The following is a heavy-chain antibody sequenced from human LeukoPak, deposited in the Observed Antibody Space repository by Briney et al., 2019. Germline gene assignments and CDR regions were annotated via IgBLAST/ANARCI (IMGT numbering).Heavy chain of an antibody. V-gene: IGHV1-18*01. Sequence: ASVKVSCKASGYTFTSYGISWVRQAPGQGLEWMGLISAYNGNTNYAQKLQGRVTMTTDTSTSTAYMELRSLRSDDTAVYYCAREFGLLWFGESFNYFDYWGQGTLVTVSS. CDR2: ISAYNGNT. CDR3: AREFGLLWFGESFNYFDY. CDR1: GYTFTSYG. D-gene: IGHD3-10*01. J-gene: IGHJ4*02.